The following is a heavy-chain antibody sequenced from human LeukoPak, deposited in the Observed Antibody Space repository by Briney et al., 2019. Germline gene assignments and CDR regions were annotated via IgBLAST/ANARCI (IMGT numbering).Heavy chain of an antibody. CDR1: GFSISSYY. D-gene: IGHD3-10*01. V-gene: IGHV4-59*01. CDR3: ARVDGATLRGIKPVYWYFDL. Sequence: PAGTLSLSCTASGFSISSYYMSWIRQAPGKGLDWVWYIYHSGGTQYSPSLKSRVTISVDTSKNQFSLQMSSLTAADTAVYYCARVDGATLRGIKPVYWYFDLWGRGTLVTVSS. J-gene: IGHJ2*01. CDR2: IYHSGGT.